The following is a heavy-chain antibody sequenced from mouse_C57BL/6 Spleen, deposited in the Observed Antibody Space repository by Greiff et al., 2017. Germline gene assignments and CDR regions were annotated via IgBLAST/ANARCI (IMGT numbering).Heavy chain of an antibody. CDR2: IDPSDSET. V-gene: IGHV1-52*01. J-gene: IGHJ3*01. D-gene: IGHD1-1*01. CDR3: ARGDYGSSSWFAY. CDR1: GYTFTRSW. Sequence: QVQLQQPGAELVRPGSSVKLSCKASGYTFTRSWMHWVKQRPIQGLEWIGNIDPSDSETHYNQQFKDKATLTVDKSSSTAYMQLSSLTSEDSAVYYGARGDYGSSSWFAYWGQGTLVTVSA.